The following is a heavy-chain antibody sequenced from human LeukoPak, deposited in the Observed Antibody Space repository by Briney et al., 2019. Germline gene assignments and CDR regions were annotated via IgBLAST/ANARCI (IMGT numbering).Heavy chain of an antibody. CDR1: GFTFSSYA. D-gene: IGHD3-22*01. Sequence: PGGSLRLSCAASGFTFSSYAMSWVRQAPGKGLEWVSAISGSGGSTYYADSVKGRFTISRDNSKNTLYLQMNSLRAEDTAVYYCARDPDSSGYYSLYFDYWGQGTLVTVSS. V-gene: IGHV3-23*01. CDR3: ARDPDSSGYYSLYFDY. CDR2: ISGSGGST. J-gene: IGHJ4*02.